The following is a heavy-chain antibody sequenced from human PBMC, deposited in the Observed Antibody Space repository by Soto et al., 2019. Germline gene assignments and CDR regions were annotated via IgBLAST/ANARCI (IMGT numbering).Heavy chain of an antibody. CDR2: INHSGST. Sequence: SETLSLTCAVYGGSFSGYYWSWIRQPPGKGLEWIGEINHSGSTNYNPSLKSRVTISVDTSKNQFSLKLSSVTAADTAVYYCARGGIHGDYYYGMDVWGQGTTVTVSS. V-gene: IGHV4-34*01. CDR3: ARGGIHGDYYYGMDV. D-gene: IGHD5-18*01. CDR1: GGSFSGYY. J-gene: IGHJ6*02.